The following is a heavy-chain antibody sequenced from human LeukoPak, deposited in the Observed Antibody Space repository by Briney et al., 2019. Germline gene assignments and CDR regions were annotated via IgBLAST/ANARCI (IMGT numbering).Heavy chain of an antibody. Sequence: GGSLRLSCAASGFTFISYAMSWVRQAPRKGLEWVSVISGNGGSTHYADSAKGRFTISRDNSKNTLYLQMSSLRAEDTAVYYCAKESPVFDYWGQGTLVAVSS. J-gene: IGHJ4*02. CDR2: ISGNGGST. CDR3: AKESPVFDY. V-gene: IGHV3-23*01. CDR1: GFTFISYA.